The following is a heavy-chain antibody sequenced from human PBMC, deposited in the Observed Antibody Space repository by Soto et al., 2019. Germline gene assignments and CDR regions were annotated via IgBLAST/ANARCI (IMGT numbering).Heavy chain of an antibody. D-gene: IGHD3-10*01. V-gene: IGHV1-46*01. CDR1: GYTFINYY. CDR2: VNPYDNRT. J-gene: IGHJ4*02. CDR3: ARASRGTVGLIEY. Sequence: QVQLVHSGAEVKKPGASVKVSCKASGYTFINYYMHWVRQAPGQGLEWLGLVNPYDNRTRYAQNFQGRVIMTSDTYTRTIFMELTILISEDTAVYYCARASRGTVGLIEYWGQGTLVTVSS.